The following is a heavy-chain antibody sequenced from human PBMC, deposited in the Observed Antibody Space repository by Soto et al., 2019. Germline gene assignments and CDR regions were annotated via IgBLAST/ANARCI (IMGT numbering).Heavy chain of an antibody. D-gene: IGHD3-10*01. CDR3: ASELPITLVRGDLFYS. Sequence: GVSLRLSCAASGVPFSIYSMNGVRQAPGKVLEWVSYISSSSSTIYYADSVKGRFTISRDNAKNSLYLQMNSLRDEDTAVYYCASELPITLVRGDLFYSCAKGALVTVAS. CDR2: ISSSSSTI. V-gene: IGHV3-48*02. J-gene: IGHJ5*01. CDR1: GVPFSIYS.